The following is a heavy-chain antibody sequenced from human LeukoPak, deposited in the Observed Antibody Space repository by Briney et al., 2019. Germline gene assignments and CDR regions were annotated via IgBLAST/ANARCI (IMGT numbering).Heavy chain of an antibody. CDR3: ARRVIGITMVRGVSSAVSRILDWFDT. V-gene: IGHV4-4*07. J-gene: IGHJ5*02. CDR2: IYSTGTT. Sequence: SETLSLTCIVSSRSISSYYWSWIRQPAGKGLEWIGRIYSTGTTNYNPSLKNRVTMSLDRSMTQFSRELNSVTAADTAVYYCARRVIGITMVRGVSSAVSRILDWFDTWGQGTLVTVSS. CDR1: SRSISSYY. D-gene: IGHD3-10*01.